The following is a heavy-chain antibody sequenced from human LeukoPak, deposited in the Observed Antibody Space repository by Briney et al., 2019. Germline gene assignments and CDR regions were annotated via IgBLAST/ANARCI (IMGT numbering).Heavy chain of an antibody. V-gene: IGHV3-7*01. CDR2: IKQDGSEK. CDR1: GFTFSNAW. D-gene: IGHD6-19*01. CDR3: ARGDSSGWYFDY. Sequence: TGGSLRLSCAASGFTFSNAWMSWVRQAPGKGLEWVANIKQDGSEKYYVDSVKGRFTISRDNAKNSLYLQMNSLRAEDTAVYYCARGDSSGWYFDYWGQGTLVTVSS. J-gene: IGHJ4*02.